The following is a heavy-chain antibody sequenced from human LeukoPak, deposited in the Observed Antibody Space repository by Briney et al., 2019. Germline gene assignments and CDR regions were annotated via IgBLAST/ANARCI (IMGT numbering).Heavy chain of an antibody. Sequence: GGSLRLSCAASGFTFNNAWMSWVRQAPGKGLEWVANIKQDGSEKYYVDSVKGRFTISRDNAKNSLYLQMNSLRAEDTAVYYCARVEGSYSPFDYWGQGTLVTVSS. J-gene: IGHJ4*02. CDR2: IKQDGSEK. CDR1: GFTFNNAW. CDR3: ARVEGSYSPFDY. D-gene: IGHD1-26*01. V-gene: IGHV3-7*01.